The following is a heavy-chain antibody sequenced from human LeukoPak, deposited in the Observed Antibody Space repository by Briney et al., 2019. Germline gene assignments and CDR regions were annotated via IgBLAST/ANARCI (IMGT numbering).Heavy chain of an antibody. Sequence: AGGSLRLSFAASGFTFSSYAMSWVRQAPGKGLEWVSAISGSGGSTYYADSVKGRFTISRDNAKNSLYLQMNSLRAEDTAVCYCARDSGGWYFDLWGRGTLVTVSS. V-gene: IGHV3-23*01. D-gene: IGHD3-10*01. CDR3: ARDSGGWYFDL. J-gene: IGHJ2*01. CDR2: ISGSGGST. CDR1: GFTFSSYA.